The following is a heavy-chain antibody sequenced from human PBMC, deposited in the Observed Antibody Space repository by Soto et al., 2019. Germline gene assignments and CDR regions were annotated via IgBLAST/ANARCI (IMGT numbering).Heavy chain of an antibody. CDR2: IWYDGSNK. Sequence: AGGSLRLSCAASGFTFSSYGMHWVRQAPGKGLEWVAVIWYDGSNKYYADSVKGRFTISRDNSKNTLYLQMNSLRAEDTAVYYCARGDDSSGPYYYYGMDVWGQGTTVTVSS. CDR3: ARGDDSSGPYYYYGMDV. CDR1: GFTFSSYG. D-gene: IGHD3-22*01. J-gene: IGHJ6*02. V-gene: IGHV3-33*01.